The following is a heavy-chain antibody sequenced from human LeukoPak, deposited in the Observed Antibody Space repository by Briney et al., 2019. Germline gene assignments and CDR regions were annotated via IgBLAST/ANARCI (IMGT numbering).Heavy chain of an antibody. V-gene: IGHV3-20*04. CDR3: ARDRSVARIVGDFDY. J-gene: IGHJ4*02. CDR2: INWNGGST. Sequence: GGSLRLSCAASGFTFDDYGMSWVRHAPGKGLEWVSGINWNGGSTGYADSVKGRFTFSRDNAKNSLYLQMNSLRAEDTALYYCARDRSVARIVGDFDYWGQGTLVTVSS. D-gene: IGHD1-26*01. CDR1: GFTFDDYG.